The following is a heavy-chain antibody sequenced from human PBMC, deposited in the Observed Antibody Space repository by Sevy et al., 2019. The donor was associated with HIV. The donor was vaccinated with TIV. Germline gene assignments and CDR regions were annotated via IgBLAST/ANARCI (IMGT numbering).Heavy chain of an antibody. V-gene: IGHV3-48*03. D-gene: IGHD4-4*01. CDR2: SSNSGTTI. CDR3: ARDLPPSATTVAHFDY. CDR1: GFTFSSYE. J-gene: IGHJ4*02. Sequence: GGSLRLSCAASGFTFSSYEMNWVRLAPGKGLEWVSCSSNSGTTISYSDSVRGRFSISRDNARNSLYLQMNSLRAEDTAVYYCARDLPPSATTVAHFDYWGQGTLVTVSS.